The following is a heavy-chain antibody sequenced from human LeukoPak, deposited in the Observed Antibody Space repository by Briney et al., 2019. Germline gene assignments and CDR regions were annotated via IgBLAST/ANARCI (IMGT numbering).Heavy chain of an antibody. J-gene: IGHJ4*02. CDR3: ARVGYSGWNLEY. CDR1: GFTFRSYW. Sequence: GGSLRLSCAASGFTFRSYWMSWVRQAPGKGLEWVANINQGGSVKYYVDSVKGRFTISRDDATNSLYVQMNSLRDEDTAVYYCARVGYSGWNLEYWGQGTLVTVSS. V-gene: IGHV3-7*01. D-gene: IGHD5-12*01. CDR2: INQGGSVK.